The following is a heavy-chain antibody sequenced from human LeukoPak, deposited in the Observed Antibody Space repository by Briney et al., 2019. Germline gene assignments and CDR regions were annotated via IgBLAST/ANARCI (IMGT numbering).Heavy chain of an antibody. J-gene: IGHJ4*02. V-gene: IGHV3-21*01. Sequence: GGSLRLSCAASGFTFSIYSINWVRQAPGKGLEWVSSIGSSSSYIYCADSVKGRFTISRDNAKNSLYLHMNSLRAEDTAVYFCAREPTVGTPPAWGQGTLVTVSS. D-gene: IGHD4-23*01. CDR3: AREPTVGTPPA. CDR1: GFTFSIYS. CDR2: IGSSSSYI.